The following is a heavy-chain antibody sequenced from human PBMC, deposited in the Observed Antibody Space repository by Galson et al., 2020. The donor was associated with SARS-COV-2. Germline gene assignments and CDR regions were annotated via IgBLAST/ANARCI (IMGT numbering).Heavy chain of an antibody. CDR2: IKQDGSDR. V-gene: IGHV3-7*01. CDR1: GFTFSSYW. CDR3: ARDEDGYNDV. D-gene: IGHD5-12*01. J-gene: IGHJ1*01. Sequence: GESLKISCAASGFTFSSYWMSWVRQAPGKGLQWVANIKQDGSDRYYVDSVKGRFTISSDNAKNSVFLQMNSLRAEDTAVYYCARDEDGYNDVWGQGTLVAVSS.